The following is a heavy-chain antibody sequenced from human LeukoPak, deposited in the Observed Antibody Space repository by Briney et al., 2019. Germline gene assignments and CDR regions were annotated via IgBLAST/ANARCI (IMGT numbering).Heavy chain of an antibody. CDR3: ARLDGYYDSSGYYFVVAGFDY. V-gene: IGHV4-34*01. D-gene: IGHD3-22*01. J-gene: IGHJ4*02. CDR1: GGSFSGYY. CDR2: INHSGST. Sequence: SETLSLTCAVYGGSFSGYYWSWIRQPPGKGLEWIGEINHSGSTNYNPSLKSRVTISVDTSKNQFSLKLSSVTAADTAVYYCARLDGYYDSSGYYFVVAGFDYWGQGTLVTVSS.